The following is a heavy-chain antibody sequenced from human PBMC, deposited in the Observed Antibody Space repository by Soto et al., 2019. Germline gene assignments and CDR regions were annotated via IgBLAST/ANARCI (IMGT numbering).Heavy chain of an antibody. CDR3: ARGSVVTPNYFDY. V-gene: IGHV1-69*13. CDR2: IIPIFGTA. Sequence: GASVKVSCKASGYTFTSYAIHWVRQAPGQGLEWMGGIIPIFGTANYAQKFQGRVTITADESTSTAYMELSSLRSEDTAVYYCARGSVVTPNYFDYWGQGTLVTVSS. D-gene: IGHD2-21*02. J-gene: IGHJ4*02. CDR1: GYTFTSYA.